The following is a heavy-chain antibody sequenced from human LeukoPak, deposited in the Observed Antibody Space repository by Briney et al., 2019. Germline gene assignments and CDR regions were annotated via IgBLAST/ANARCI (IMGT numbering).Heavy chain of an antibody. D-gene: IGHD1-1*01. Sequence: SETLSLTCAVYGGSFSGYYWSWIRQPPGKGLEWIGEINHSGSANYNPSLKSRVTISVDTSKNQFSLKLSSVAAADTAVYYRARGPRTQYYGMDVWGKGTTVTASS. CDR1: GGSFSGYY. V-gene: IGHV4-34*01. CDR2: INHSGSA. CDR3: ARGPRTQYYGMDV. J-gene: IGHJ6*04.